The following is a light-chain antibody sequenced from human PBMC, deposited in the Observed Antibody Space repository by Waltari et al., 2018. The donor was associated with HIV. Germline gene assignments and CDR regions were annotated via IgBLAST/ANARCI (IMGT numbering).Light chain of an antibody. Sequence: SYDLTQPPSVSVSPGQTARISCSGDALSKEYTFWHQQKPGQAPLLLIYKDTERASGIPERFAGSTSGGIVTLTIYDVEPDDEADYYCQSAGGGGTYRFGGGTKLTVL. CDR2: KDT. CDR3: QSAGGGGTYR. V-gene: IGLV3-25*03. CDR1: ALSKEY. J-gene: IGLJ2*01.